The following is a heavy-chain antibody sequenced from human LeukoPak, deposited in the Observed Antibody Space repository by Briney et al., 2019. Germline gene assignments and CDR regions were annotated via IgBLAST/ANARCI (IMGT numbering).Heavy chain of an antibody. CDR1: RGTFSSYG. D-gene: IGHD3-22*01. CDR2: IIPILGTT. Sequence: SVKVSCKAFRGTFSSYGISWVRQAPGQGLEWMGRIIPILGTTNYAQKFQGRVTITADKSTSTASMELSGLRSEDTAVYYCARDIANYYDSSGHYSWFDPWGQGTLVTVSS. CDR3: ARDIANYYDSSGHYSWFDP. V-gene: IGHV1-69*04. J-gene: IGHJ5*02.